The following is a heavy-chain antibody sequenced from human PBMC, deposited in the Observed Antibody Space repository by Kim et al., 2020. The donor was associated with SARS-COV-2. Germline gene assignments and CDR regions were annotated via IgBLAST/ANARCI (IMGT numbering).Heavy chain of an antibody. Sequence: GGSLRLSCAASGFTFSSYAMHWVRQAPGKGLEWVAVISYDGSNKYYADSVKGRFTIPRDNSKNTLYLQMNSLRAEDTAVYYCARDRSSSWLSYYFDYWG. CDR1: GFTFSSYA. CDR2: ISYDGSNK. J-gene: IGHJ4*01. V-gene: IGHV3-30*04. CDR3: ARDRSSSWLSYYFDY. D-gene: IGHD6-13*01.